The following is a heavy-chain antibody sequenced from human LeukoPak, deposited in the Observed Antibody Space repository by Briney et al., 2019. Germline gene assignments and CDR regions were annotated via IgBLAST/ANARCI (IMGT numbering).Heavy chain of an antibody. D-gene: IGHD2-8*01. Sequence: GASVKVSCKASAYSFTDYYRHWVRQAPAQGLEWMGWINPNSGGTKCAKKFQGRLTMARDTSTSTVYMELSSLRSEDTAVYYCARDSGDCTNGVCSGYYYYYYMDVWGKGTTVTVSS. CDR1: AYSFTDYY. J-gene: IGHJ6*03. CDR2: INPNSGGT. V-gene: IGHV1-2*02. CDR3: ARDSGDCTNGVCSGYYYYYYMDV.